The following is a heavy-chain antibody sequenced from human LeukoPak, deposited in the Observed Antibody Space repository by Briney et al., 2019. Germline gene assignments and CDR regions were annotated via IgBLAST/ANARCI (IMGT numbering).Heavy chain of an antibody. Sequence: SVKVSCKASGGTFSSYAISWVRQAPGQGLEWMGRIIPISGIANYAQKFQGRVTITADKSTSTAYMELSSLRSEDTAVYYCARIVGATFPLDYWGQGTLVTVSS. CDR3: ARIVGATFPLDY. D-gene: IGHD1-26*01. CDR2: IIPISGIA. CDR1: GGTFSSYA. J-gene: IGHJ4*02. V-gene: IGHV1-69*04.